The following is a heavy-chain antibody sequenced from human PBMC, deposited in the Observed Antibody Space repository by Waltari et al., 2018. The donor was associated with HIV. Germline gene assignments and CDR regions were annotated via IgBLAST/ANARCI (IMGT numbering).Heavy chain of an antibody. CDR3: ARGTDWLANVLEY. V-gene: IGHV1-3*01. CDR2: INVGNLQT. CDR1: GFSFNHCV. D-gene: IGHD6-19*01. J-gene: IGHJ4*02. Sequence: QINLVQSGAEVKKPGASVKVSCKTSGFSFNHCVIHWMRQAPGPGLEWMGSINVGNLQTRSSQMFQDRVSFTRDTSETTIFMEVSSLKSEDTAVYFCARGTDWLANVLEYWGQGTLLTVSS.